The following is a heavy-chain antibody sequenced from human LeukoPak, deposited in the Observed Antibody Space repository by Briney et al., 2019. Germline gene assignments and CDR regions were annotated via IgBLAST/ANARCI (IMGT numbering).Heavy chain of an antibody. CDR3: ARVEMATITDY. CDR2: ISSSSSYI. CDR1: GFTFRSYS. D-gene: IGHD5-24*01. J-gene: IGHJ4*02. Sequence: PGGSLRLSFAASGFTFRSYSMNWVRQAPGKGLEWVSSISSSSSYIYYPDSVKGRFTISRENAKNSLYLQMNSLRAEDTAVYYCARVEMATITDYWGQGTLVTVSS. V-gene: IGHV3-21*01.